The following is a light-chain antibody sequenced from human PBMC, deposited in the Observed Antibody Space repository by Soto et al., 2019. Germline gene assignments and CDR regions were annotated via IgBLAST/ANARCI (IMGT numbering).Light chain of an antibody. V-gene: IGKV3-20*01. J-gene: IGKJ4*01. CDR3: QQYGSSPLT. CDR1: QSVSSSY. Sequence: EVVLTQSPGTLSLSPGEGATLSCRASQSVSSSYLAWYQQKAGQAPRLLIFGASSRASGIPDRFSGSGSGTDFTLTNSRLEPEDFAMYYCQQYGSSPLTFGGGTKVEIK. CDR2: GAS.